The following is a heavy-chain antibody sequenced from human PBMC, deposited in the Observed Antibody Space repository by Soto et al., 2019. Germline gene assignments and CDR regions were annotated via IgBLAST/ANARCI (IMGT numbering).Heavy chain of an antibody. CDR3: ARQDIVVVPAAGYYYYGMDV. V-gene: IGHV5-10-1*01. CDR2: IDPSDSYT. J-gene: IGHJ6*02. D-gene: IGHD2-2*01. Sequence: GESLKISCKGSGYSFTSYWISWVRQMPGKGLEWMGRIDPSDSYTNYSPSFQGHVTISADKSISTAYLQWSSLKASDTAMYYCARQDIVVVPAAGYYYYGMDVWGQGTTVTVSS. CDR1: GYSFTSYW.